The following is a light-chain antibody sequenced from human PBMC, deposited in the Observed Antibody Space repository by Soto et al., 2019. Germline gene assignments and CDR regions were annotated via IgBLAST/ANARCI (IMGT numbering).Light chain of an antibody. CDR1: SSDVGAYNY. CDR2: DVN. Sequence: QSALTQPASVSGSPGQSITISCTGTSSDVGAYNYVSWYQQHPGKAPKLMIYDVNIRPSGVSNRFSGSKSGNTASLTISGLQAEDEADYYCTSWTTSTTMKFGGGTKLTVI. V-gene: IGLV2-14*01. J-gene: IGLJ2*01. CDR3: TSWTTSTTMK.